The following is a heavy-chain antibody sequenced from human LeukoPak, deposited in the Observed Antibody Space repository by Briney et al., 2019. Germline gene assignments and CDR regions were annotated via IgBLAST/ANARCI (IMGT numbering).Heavy chain of an antibody. CDR1: GGSISSSSYY. CDR2: IYYSGST. Sequence: PSETLSLTCTVSGGSISSSSYYWSWIRQPPGKGLEWIGYIYYSGSTNYNPSLKSRVTISVDTSKNQFSLKLSSVTAADTAVYYCARGPKGYCSSTSCLNHYYYYYYMDVWGKGTTVTVSS. D-gene: IGHD2-2*01. V-gene: IGHV4-61*05. CDR3: ARGPKGYCSSTSCLNHYYYYYYMDV. J-gene: IGHJ6*03.